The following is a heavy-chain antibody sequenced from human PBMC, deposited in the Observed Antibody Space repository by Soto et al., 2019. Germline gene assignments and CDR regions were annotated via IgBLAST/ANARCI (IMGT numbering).Heavy chain of an antibody. CDR2: ISWNSNRI. CDR1: GFTFDNYA. D-gene: IGHD5-18*01. CDR3: PRRGYNYGDGMDV. J-gene: IGHJ6*02. V-gene: IGHV3-9*01. Sequence: EVQLVESGGDLVQPGRSLRLSCEASGFTFDNYAMNWVRQAPGKGLEWVSGISWNSNRIEYTGSVRGRFTLSRDNAKNSLYLQMHSLTTEATALYYCPRRGYNYGDGMDVWGQGTTVIVSS.